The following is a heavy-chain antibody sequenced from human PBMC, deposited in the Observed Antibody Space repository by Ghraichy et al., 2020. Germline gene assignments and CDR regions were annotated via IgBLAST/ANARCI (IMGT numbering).Heavy chain of an antibody. Sequence: GGSLRLSCAASGFTFSSYSMNWVRQAPGKGLEWVSSISSSSSYIYYADSVKGRFTISRDNAKNSLYLQMNSLRAEDTAVYYCARDRGRDGYRITYYGMDVWGQGTTVTVSS. CDR1: GFTFSSYS. V-gene: IGHV3-21*01. CDR3: ARDRGRDGYRITYYGMDV. D-gene: IGHD5-24*01. J-gene: IGHJ6*02. CDR2: ISSSSSYI.